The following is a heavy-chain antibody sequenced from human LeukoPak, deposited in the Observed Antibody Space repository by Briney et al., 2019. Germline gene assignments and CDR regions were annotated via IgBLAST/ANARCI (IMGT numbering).Heavy chain of an antibody. Sequence: GGSLRLSCAASGFTFSSYSMNWVRQAPGKGLEWVSSISSSSSYIYYADSVKGRFTISRDNAKNSLYLQMNSLRAEDTAVYYCARQVAGYLIDYWGQGTLITVSS. J-gene: IGHJ4*02. CDR2: ISSSSSYI. V-gene: IGHV3-21*01. CDR1: GFTFSSYS. CDR3: ARQVAGYLIDY. D-gene: IGHD6-19*01.